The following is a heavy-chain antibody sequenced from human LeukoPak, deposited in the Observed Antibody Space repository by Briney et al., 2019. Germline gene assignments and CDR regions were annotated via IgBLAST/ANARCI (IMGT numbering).Heavy chain of an antibody. D-gene: IGHD2-2*03. CDR3: ARDWIDRSLDY. CDR1: GFTFSDYG. V-gene: IGHV3-33*01. Sequence: PAGSLRLSCAAYGFTFSDYGIHWVRQAPGKGLEWVAVLSPSGNYDYYAVSVQGRFTSSRDDSKNTVYLQMNSLRGEETAVYYCARDWIDRSLDYWGRGTLVTVSS. J-gene: IGHJ4*02. CDR2: LSPSGNYD.